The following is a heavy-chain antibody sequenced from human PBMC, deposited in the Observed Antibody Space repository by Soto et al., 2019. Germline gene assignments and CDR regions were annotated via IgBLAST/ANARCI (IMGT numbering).Heavy chain of an antibody. CDR3: ARDRAVIGNDSWFDP. Sequence: SETLSLTCTVSGGSISSYYWSWLRQPAGKGLEWIGRIYSSGSTNYNPSLKSRVTMSVDTSKNQFSLKLTSVTAADTAVYYCARDRAVIGNDSWFDPWGQGTLVTVSS. CDR2: IYSSGST. D-gene: IGHD1-20*01. J-gene: IGHJ5*02. V-gene: IGHV4-4*07. CDR1: GGSISSYY.